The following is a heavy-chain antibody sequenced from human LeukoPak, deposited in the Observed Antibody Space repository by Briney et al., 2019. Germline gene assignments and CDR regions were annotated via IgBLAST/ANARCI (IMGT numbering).Heavy chain of an antibody. CDR1: GYTFTGYY. Sequence: GASVKVSCKASGYTFTGYYMHWVRQAPGQGLEWMGWINPNSGGTNYAQKFQGRVTMTRDTSISTAYMEMSRLRSDDTAVYYCARARLITMVRGVIIEHAFDIWARETIVTVFS. CDR2: INPNSGGT. V-gene: IGHV1-2*02. J-gene: IGHJ3*02. CDR3: ARARLITMVRGVIIEHAFDI. D-gene: IGHD3-10*01.